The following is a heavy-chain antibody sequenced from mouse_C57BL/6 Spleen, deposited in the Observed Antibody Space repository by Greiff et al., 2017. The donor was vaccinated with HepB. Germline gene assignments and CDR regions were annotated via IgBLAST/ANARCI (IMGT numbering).Heavy chain of an antibody. D-gene: IGHD2-3*01. J-gene: IGHJ4*01. Sequence: EVKVEESGEGLVKPGGSLKLSCAASGFTFSSYAMSWVRQTPEKRLEWVAYISSGGDYIYYADTVKGRFTISRDNARNTLYLQMSSLKSEDTAMYYCTRDDDGYYFYAMDYWGQGTSVTVSS. CDR2: ISSGGDYI. CDR1: GFTFSSYA. V-gene: IGHV5-9-1*02. CDR3: TRDDDGYYFYAMDY.